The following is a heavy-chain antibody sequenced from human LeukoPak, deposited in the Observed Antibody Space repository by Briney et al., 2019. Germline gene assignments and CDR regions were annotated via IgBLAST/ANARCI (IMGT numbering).Heavy chain of an antibody. CDR2: ISGSSANI. CDR1: GFKFGDYF. CDR3: ATSRVFDY. D-gene: IGHD2-8*01. Sequence: KPGGSLRLSCAASGFKFGDYFMSWIRQSPEKGLQWVAFISGSSANIRYADFVRGRFTISRDNAKNSLYLQMHSLRTEDTAVYYCATSRVFDYWGQGDLVTVSS. J-gene: IGHJ4*02. V-gene: IGHV3-11*04.